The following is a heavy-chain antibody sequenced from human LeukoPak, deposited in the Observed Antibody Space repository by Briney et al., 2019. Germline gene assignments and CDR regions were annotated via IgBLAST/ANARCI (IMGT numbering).Heavy chain of an antibody. CDR3: ARFYSDHFDY. CDR2: ISGSGGST. Sequence: GGSLRLSCAASGFTFDDYAMHWVRQAPGKGLEWVSAISGSGGSTYYADSVKGRFTISRDNAKNSLYLQMNSLRAEDTAVYYCARFYSDHFDYWGQGTLVTVSS. D-gene: IGHD4-17*01. J-gene: IGHJ4*02. V-gene: IGHV3-23*01. CDR1: GFTFDDYA.